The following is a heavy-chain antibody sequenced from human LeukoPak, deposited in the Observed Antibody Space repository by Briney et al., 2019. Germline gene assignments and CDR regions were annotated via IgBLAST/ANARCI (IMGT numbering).Heavy chain of an antibody. D-gene: IGHD2-2*01. Sequence: SETLSLTCTVSGGSISSYYWSWIRQPPGKGLEWIGYIYYSGSTNYNPSLKSRVTISVDTSKNQFSLKLSSVTAADTAVYYCARAGYCSSTSCYPRGWFDPWGQGTLVTVSS. CDR3: ARAGYCSSTSCYPRGWFDP. CDR2: IYYSGST. V-gene: IGHV4-59*01. CDR1: GGSISSYY. J-gene: IGHJ5*02.